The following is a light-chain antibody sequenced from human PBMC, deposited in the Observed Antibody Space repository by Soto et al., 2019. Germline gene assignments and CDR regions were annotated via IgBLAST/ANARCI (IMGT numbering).Light chain of an antibody. CDR1: SSDSGAYNY. CDR3: SSYTSSSTLYV. CDR2: EVG. Sequence: QSALTQPASVSGSPGQSITISCTGTSSDSGAYNYVSWYQQHPGKAPKLMIYEVGNRPSGLSNRFSGSKSGNTASLTISGLQAEDEADYFCSSYTSSSTLYVFGTGTKVTVL. J-gene: IGLJ1*01. V-gene: IGLV2-14*01.